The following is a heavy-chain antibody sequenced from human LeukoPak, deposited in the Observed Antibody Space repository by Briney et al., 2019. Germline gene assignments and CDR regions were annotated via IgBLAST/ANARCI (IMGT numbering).Heavy chain of an antibody. V-gene: IGHV4-61*02. CDR3: ARDRFYDYVWGSYRYNYFDY. Sequence: PSETLSLTCTVSGGSISSGSYYWSWIRQPAGKGLEWIGRIYTSGSTNYNPSLKSRVTISVDTSKNQFSLKLSSVTAADTAVYYCARDRFYDYVWGSYRYNYFDYWGQGTLVTVSS. J-gene: IGHJ4*02. CDR2: IYTSGST. D-gene: IGHD3-16*02. CDR1: GGSISSGSYY.